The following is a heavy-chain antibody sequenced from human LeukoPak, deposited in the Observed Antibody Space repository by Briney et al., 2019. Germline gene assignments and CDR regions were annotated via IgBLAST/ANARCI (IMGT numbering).Heavy chain of an antibody. CDR2: IKSKSDGGTT. V-gene: IGHV3-15*05. CDR1: GFTFSDAW. Sequence: GGSLRLSCAASGFTFSDAWMTWVRQAPGKGLEWVGRIKSKSDGGTTDYAAPVKGRFTISRDDSKNTLYLQMNSLRVEDTALYYCARGYYYDSGGYPFYFDYWGQGTLVTVSS. D-gene: IGHD3-22*01. CDR3: ARGYYYDSGGYPFYFDY. J-gene: IGHJ4*02.